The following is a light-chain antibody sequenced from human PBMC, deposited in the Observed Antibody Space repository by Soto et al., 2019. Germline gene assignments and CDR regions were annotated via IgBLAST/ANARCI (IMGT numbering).Light chain of an antibody. CDR3: QSYDNSLSGSGV. CDR2: DNT. V-gene: IGLV1-40*01. J-gene: IGLJ2*01. Sequence: QSVLTQPPSVSGAPGQRVTISCTGSTSNIGAGYDVHWYQHLPGTAPKLLIYDNTYRPSGVPDRFSGSKSGTSASLAITGLQAEDEADYYCQSYDNSLSGSGVFGGGTKLTVL. CDR1: TSNIGAGYD.